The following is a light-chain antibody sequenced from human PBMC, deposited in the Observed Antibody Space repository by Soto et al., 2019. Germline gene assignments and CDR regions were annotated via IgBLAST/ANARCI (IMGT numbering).Light chain of an antibody. V-gene: IGKV1-5*01. CDR1: QSISSW. Sequence: DIQMTQSPSTLSASVGDRVTITCRASQSISSWLAWYQQKPGKAPKLLIYDASSLESGVPSRFSGSGSGTEFTPTISSLQPDDFATYHCQQYNSYPYTFVQGTKLEIK. CDR2: DAS. CDR3: QQYNSYPYT. J-gene: IGKJ2*01.